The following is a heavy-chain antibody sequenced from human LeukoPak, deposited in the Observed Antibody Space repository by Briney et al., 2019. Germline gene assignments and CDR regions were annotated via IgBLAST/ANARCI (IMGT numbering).Heavy chain of an antibody. CDR1: GGSISGTAYY. CDR2: IYYSGST. J-gene: IGHJ5*02. D-gene: IGHD3-10*01. V-gene: IGHV4-39*07. Sequence: PSETLSLTCTVSGGSISGTAYYWAWVRQPPNKGLEWIGSIYYSGSTYYNPSLKSRVTISVDTSKNQFSLKLSSVTAADTAVYYCARGVTMVRGVSRGWGPRYNWFDPWGQGTQVTVSS. CDR3: ARGVTMVRGVSRGWGPRYNWFDP.